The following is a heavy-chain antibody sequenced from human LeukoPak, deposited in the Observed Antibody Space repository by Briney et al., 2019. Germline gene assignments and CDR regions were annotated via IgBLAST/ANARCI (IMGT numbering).Heavy chain of an antibody. V-gene: IGHV4-4*07. CDR3: ARALVPYYDILTGYYKHPIDAFDI. J-gene: IGHJ3*02. Sequence: SETLSLTCTVSGGSISSYYWTWIRQPAGKGLEWIGRMYASGSTNYNPSLKSRVTMSVDTSKNQFSLKLRSVTAADTAMYYCARALVPYYDILTGYYKHPIDAFDIWGQGTMVTVPS. CDR2: MYASGST. CDR1: GGSISSYY. D-gene: IGHD3-9*01.